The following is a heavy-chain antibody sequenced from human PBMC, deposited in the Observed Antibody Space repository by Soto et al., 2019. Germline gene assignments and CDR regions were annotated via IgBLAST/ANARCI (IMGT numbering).Heavy chain of an antibody. CDR3: AIKRLVPAAIVPYGMDV. CDR1: GFTFSSYW. Sequence: EVQLVESGGGLVQPGGSLRLSCAASGFTFSSYWMSWVRQAPGKGLEWVANIKQDGSEKYYVDSVKGRFTISRENAKNTLYLQMNSLIAEDTAVYYCAIKRLVPAAIVPYGMDVWGQGTTFTVCS. CDR2: IKQDGSEK. V-gene: IGHV3-7*01. D-gene: IGHD2-2*02. J-gene: IGHJ6*02.